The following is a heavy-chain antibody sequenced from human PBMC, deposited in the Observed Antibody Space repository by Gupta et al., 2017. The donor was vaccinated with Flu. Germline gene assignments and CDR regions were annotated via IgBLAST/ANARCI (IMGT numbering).Heavy chain of an antibody. CDR2: FDPEDGET. CDR1: GYTLTALS. D-gene: IGHD3-22*01. CDR3: ATKLDSSGYNLSSFAFDI. V-gene: IGHV1-24*01. Sequence: QVQLVQSGAEVKKPGASVKVSCKVSGYTLTALSMHWVRQAPGKGLEWMGGFDPEDGETIYAQKFQGRVTMTEDTSTDTAYMELSSLRSEDTAVYYCATKLDSSGYNLSSFAFDIWGQGTMVTVST. J-gene: IGHJ3*02.